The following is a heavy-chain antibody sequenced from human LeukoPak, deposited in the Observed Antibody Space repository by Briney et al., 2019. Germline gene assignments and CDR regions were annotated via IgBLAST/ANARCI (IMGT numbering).Heavy chain of an antibody. D-gene: IGHD3-3*01. J-gene: IGHJ4*02. V-gene: IGHV3-7*01. CDR1: GFTFDDYG. Sequence: GGSLRLSCAASGFTFDDYGMSWVRQAPGKGLEWVANIKQDGSEKYYVDSVKGRFTISRDNAKNSLYVQMNNLRAEDTAVYYCARGSGSDGDYWGQGTLVTVSS. CDR3: ARGSGSDGDY. CDR2: IKQDGSEK.